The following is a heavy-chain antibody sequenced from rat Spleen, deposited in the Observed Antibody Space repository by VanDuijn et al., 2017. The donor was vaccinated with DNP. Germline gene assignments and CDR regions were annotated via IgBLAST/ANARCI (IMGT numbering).Heavy chain of an antibody. Sequence: QVQLKESGPGLVQPSQTLSLTCTVSGFSLTTYGVSWVRQSPGKGLEWIAAVSSGGGTYYSSPLKSRLSISRDTSKSQVFLKMNSLQTEDTAIYFCSRSDGYWYFDFWGPGTMVTVSS. J-gene: IGHJ1*01. CDR2: VSSGGGT. CDR3: SRSDGYWYFDF. CDR1: GFSLTTYG. V-gene: IGHV2S12*01. D-gene: IGHD1-12*02.